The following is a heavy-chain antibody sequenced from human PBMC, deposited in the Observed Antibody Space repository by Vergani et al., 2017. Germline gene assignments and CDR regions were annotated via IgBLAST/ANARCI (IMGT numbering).Heavy chain of an antibody. CDR2: MHTTGTT. V-gene: IGHV4-61*02. J-gene: IGHJ3*02. CDR1: GGSISSGSYY. Sequence: QVQLQESGPGLVKPSQTLSLTCSVSGGSISSGSYYWSWIRQPAGKGLEWIGRMHTTGTTNYNPSLKSRATISVDTSKNQFSLNLSSVTAADTAVYYCAREAGVSSSWLWAFDIWGQGTMVTVSS. CDR3: AREAGVSSSWLWAFDI. D-gene: IGHD6-13*01.